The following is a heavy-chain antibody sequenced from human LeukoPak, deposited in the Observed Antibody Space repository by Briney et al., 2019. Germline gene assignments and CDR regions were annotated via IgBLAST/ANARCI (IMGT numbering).Heavy chain of an antibody. D-gene: IGHD3-9*01. Sequence: ASVKVSCKASGGTFSSYAISWVRQAPGQGLEWMGRIIPILGIANYAQKFQGRVTITADKTTSTAYMELSSLRSEDTAVYYCARALGYFDWSAPHYNWFDPWGQGTLVTVSS. V-gene: IGHV1-69*04. CDR3: ARALGYFDWSAPHYNWFDP. CDR2: IIPILGIA. CDR1: GGTFSSYA. J-gene: IGHJ5*02.